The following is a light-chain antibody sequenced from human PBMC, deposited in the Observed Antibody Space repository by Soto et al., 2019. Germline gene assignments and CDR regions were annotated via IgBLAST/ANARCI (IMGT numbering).Light chain of an antibody. J-gene: IGKJ1*01. CDR1: QGIRNY. CDR2: SAS. V-gene: IGKV1-27*01. CDR3: QNYNSAPHPT. Sequence: DIQMTQSPSSLSASVGDRVTITCRASQGIRNYLAWYQQKPGKDTKLLIYSASTLQSGVPSRFSGSGSGTDFTLTISSLQPEDVATYYCQNYNSAPHPTFGQGTKVEIK.